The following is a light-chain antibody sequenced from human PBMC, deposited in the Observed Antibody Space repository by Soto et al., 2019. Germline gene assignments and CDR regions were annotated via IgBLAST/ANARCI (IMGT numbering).Light chain of an antibody. CDR2: GAS. CDR1: QSVSSSY. CDR3: QQYGSSPFT. V-gene: IGKV3-20*01. J-gene: IGKJ3*01. Sequence: EIVLTQSPGTLSLSPGEGDTLSCRASQSVSSSYLAWYQQKPGQAPRLLIYGASSRATGIPDRFSGSGSGTDFTLTISRLEPEDFAVYYCQQYGSSPFTCGPGTKVDIK.